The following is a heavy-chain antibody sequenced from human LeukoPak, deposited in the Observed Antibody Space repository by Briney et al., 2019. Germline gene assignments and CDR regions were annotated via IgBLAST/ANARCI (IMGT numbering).Heavy chain of an antibody. CDR2: IYHSGST. J-gene: IGHJ6*03. V-gene: IGHV4-4*02. Sequence: SGTLSLTCAVSGVSISSNHWWSWVRQPPGKGLGWIGDIYHSGSTNYNPSLKSRVTISVDKSNNQFSLKLSSVTAADTAVYYCAKEAASGWHYGGGYMDVWGKGTTVTVSS. CDR3: AKEAASGWHYGGGYMDV. D-gene: IGHD4-23*01. CDR1: GVSISSNHW.